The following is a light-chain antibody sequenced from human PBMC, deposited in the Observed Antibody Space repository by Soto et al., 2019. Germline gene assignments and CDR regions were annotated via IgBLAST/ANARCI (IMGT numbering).Light chain of an antibody. J-gene: IGKJ5*01. CDR2: AAS. V-gene: IGKV1-9*01. CDR1: QGISSY. Sequence: DIQLTQSPSFLSASVGERVTITCGASQGISSYLAWYQQKPGKAPKLLIYAASTLQSGVPSRFSGSGSGTEFTLTISSLQPEDFAPHYCQQLNSYRITFGQGTRLEIK. CDR3: QQLNSYRIT.